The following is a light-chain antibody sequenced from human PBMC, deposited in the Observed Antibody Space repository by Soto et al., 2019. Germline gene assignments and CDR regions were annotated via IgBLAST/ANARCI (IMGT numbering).Light chain of an antibody. CDR3: AAWDDSLDGPGYV. Sequence: QSVLTQPPSASGSPGQSVTISCTGASSSNIGSNTVNWYQQLPGTAPKLLIYSNNRRPSGVPDRFSDSKSGTSASLAISGLQSEDEADYYCAAWDDSLDGPGYVFGTRTKVTV. V-gene: IGLV1-44*01. J-gene: IGLJ1*01. CDR1: SSNIGSNT. CDR2: SNN.